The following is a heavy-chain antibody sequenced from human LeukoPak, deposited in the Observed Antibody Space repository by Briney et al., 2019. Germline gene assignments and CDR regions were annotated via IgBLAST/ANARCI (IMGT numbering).Heavy chain of an antibody. V-gene: IGHV1-46*01. Sequence: ASVKVSCKASGYTFTSYYMHWVRQAPGQGLEWMGIINPSGGSTSYAQKFQGRVTMTRDTSTSTVYMELSSLRSEDTAVYYCHLGYCSGGSCRTLDYWGQGTLVTVSS. CDR3: HLGYCSGGSCRTLDY. CDR2: INPSGGST. CDR1: GYTFTSYY. J-gene: IGHJ4*02. D-gene: IGHD2-15*01.